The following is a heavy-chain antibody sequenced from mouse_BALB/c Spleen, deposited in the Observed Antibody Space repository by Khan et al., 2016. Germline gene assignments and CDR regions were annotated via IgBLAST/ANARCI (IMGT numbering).Heavy chain of an antibody. CDR2: INPDSSTI. V-gene: IGHV4-1*02. D-gene: IGHD2-4*01. J-gene: IGHJ2*01. CDR3: ARERELLNYYDYPHYFDY. Sequence: EVKLLESGGGLVQPGGSLKLSCAASGFDFSRYWMSWVRQAPGKGLEWIGEINPDSSTINYTPSLKDKFIISRDNAKNTLYLQMSKVRSEDTALYYGARERELLNYYDYPHYFDYWGQGTTLTVSS. CDR1: GFDFSRYW.